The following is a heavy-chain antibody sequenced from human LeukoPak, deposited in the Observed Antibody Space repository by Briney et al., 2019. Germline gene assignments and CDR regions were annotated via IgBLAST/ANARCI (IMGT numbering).Heavy chain of an antibody. J-gene: IGHJ6*02. Sequence: PSETLSLTCAVYGGSFSGYYWSWIRQPPGKGLEWIGRIYTSGSTNYNPSLKSRVTMSVDTSKNQFSLKLSSVTAADTAVYYCARDQKGQQLAWSNYYGMDVWGQGTTVTVSS. CDR1: GGSFSGYY. CDR3: ARDQKGQQLAWSNYYGMDV. D-gene: IGHD6-13*01. V-gene: IGHV4-4*07. CDR2: IYTSGST.